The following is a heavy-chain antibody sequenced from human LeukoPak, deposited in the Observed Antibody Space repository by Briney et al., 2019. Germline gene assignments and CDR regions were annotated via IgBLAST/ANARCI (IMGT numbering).Heavy chain of an antibody. D-gene: IGHD1/OR15-1a*01. Sequence: GGSLRLSCAASGFTFSSYGMNWVRQAPGKGLEWLASISSSSSYIYFANSVRGRFTISRDNAKNSLYLQMNSLRAEDTAVYYCAKDSPSRTATTEVPVDYWGQGTLVTVSS. CDR3: AKDSPSRTATTEVPVDY. CDR2: ISSSSSYI. CDR1: GFTFSSYG. J-gene: IGHJ4*02. V-gene: IGHV3-21*01.